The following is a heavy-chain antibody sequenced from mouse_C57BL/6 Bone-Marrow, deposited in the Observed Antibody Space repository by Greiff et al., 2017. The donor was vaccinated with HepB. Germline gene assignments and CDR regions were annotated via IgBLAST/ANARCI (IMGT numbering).Heavy chain of an antibody. CDR3: SEDAAVYYCAWEEWLLFAY. V-gene: IGHV1-87*01. CDR2: GQGLEWIG. CDR1: YTFSRRVH. J-gene: IGHJ3*01. Sequence: VKLMESGPELARPWASVKISCQALYTFSRRVHFAIRDTNYWMQWVKQRPGQGLEWIGAIYPGNGDTSYNQKFTVKATLTADQASSTAYMQLSSLTSEDAAVYYCAWEEWLLFAYWGQGTLVTVSA. D-gene: IGHD2-3*01.